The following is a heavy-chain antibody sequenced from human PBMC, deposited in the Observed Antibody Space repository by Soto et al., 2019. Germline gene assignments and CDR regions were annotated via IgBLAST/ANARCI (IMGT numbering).Heavy chain of an antibody. CDR2: IYYSGST. J-gene: IGHJ4*02. D-gene: IGHD6-13*01. CDR3: ARHELLGLIAAAGDFDY. Sequence: KPSETLSLTCTVSGGSISSSSYYWGWIRQPPGKGLEWIGSIYYSGSTYYNPSLKSRVTISVDTSKNQFSLKLSSVTAADTAVYYCARHELLGLIAAAGDFDYWGQGTLVTVSS. V-gene: IGHV4-39*01. CDR1: GGSISSSSYY.